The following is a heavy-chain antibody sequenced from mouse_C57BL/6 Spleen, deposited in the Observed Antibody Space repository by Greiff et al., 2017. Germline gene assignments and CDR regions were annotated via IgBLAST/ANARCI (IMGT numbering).Heavy chain of an antibody. D-gene: IGHD4-1*01. CDR1: GYTFTSYW. V-gene: IGHV1-59*01. CDR2: IDPSDSYT. CDR3: ARNWDYFDY. Sequence: QVQLQQSGAELVRPGTSVKLSCKASGYTFTSYWMHWVKQRPGQGLEWIGVIDPSDSYTNYNQKFKGKATLTVDTSSSTAYMQLSSLTSEDSAVYYCARNWDYFDYWGQGTTLTVSS. J-gene: IGHJ2*01.